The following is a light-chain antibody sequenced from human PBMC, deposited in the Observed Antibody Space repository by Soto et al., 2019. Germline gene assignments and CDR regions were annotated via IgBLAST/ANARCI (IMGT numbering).Light chain of an antibody. V-gene: IGKV1-27*01. J-gene: IGKJ3*01. CDR3: QKYNTAPAP. Sequence: DIQMTQSPSSLSASIGDRVTITCRASQGISNHLAWYQQKPGKVPKLLIYAASTLQSGVPSRFSGSGSATDFTLTINSLQPEDGATYYCQKYNTAPAPFGPGTKVDI. CDR2: AAS. CDR1: QGISNH.